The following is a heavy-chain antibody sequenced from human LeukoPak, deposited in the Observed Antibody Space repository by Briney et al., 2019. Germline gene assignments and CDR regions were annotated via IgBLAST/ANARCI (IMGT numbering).Heavy chain of an antibody. CDR3: AKERGVYRSSYYFDS. Sequence: GGSLRLSCVASGFSLSSYSMNWVRQAPGKGLEWVSSISSNSDYKYYADSVKGRFTISRDNPRNSLDLQITSLRAEDTAVYYCAKERGVYRSSYYFDSWGQGTLVTVSS. J-gene: IGHJ4*02. D-gene: IGHD6-6*01. V-gene: IGHV3-21*04. CDR1: GFSLSSYS. CDR2: ISSNSDYK.